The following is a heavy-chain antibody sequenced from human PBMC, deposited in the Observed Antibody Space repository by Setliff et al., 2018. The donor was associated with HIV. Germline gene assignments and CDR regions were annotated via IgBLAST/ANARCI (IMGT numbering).Heavy chain of an antibody. J-gene: IGHJ4*02. CDR3: ARDSFPPPDVGYFDY. CDR1: GGSISSYY. D-gene: IGHD1-26*01. V-gene: IGHV4-4*08. CDR2: IYTSGST. Sequence: PSETLSLTCTVSGGSISSYYWSWIRQPPGKGLEWIGYIYTSGSTNYNPSLKSRVTISVDTSKNQFSLKLSSVTAEDTAVYYCARDSFPPPDVGYFDYWGQGTLVTVSS.